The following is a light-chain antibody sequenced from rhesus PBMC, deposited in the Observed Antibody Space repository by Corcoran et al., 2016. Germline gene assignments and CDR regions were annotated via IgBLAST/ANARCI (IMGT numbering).Light chain of an antibody. J-gene: IGKJ1*01. CDR3: QHSYGTPRT. Sequence: DIQMTQSPSSLSASVGDRVTITCRASENVNNYLHWYQQKPGKAPKLLISKASTLQSGVPSRFSGSGSGTDFTLTISSLQPEEFATYYCQHSYGTPRTFGQGTKVEIK. CDR2: KAS. V-gene: IGKV1-74*01. CDR1: ENVNNY.